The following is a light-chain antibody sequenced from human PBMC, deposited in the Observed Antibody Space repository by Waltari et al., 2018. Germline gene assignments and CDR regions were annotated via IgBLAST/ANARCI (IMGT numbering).Light chain of an antibody. V-gene: IGLV3-21*04. J-gene: IGLJ2*01. CDR3: QVWLSSSDHPV. CDR1: NIGSKS. CDR2: YDG. Sequence: SYVVTQPPSVSVAPGKTARITCGGNNIGSKSVHWSQQKPGQAPVLGIYYDGDRPSGIPERFSGSNSGNPATLTITRVEAGDEADYYCQVWLSSSDHPVFGGGTKLTVL.